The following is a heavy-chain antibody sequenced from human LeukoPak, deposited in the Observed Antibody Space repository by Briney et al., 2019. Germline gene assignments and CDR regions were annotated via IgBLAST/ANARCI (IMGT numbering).Heavy chain of an antibody. Sequence: PGGSLRLSCAASGFTFSSYSMNWVRQAPGKGLEWVSAISGSGGSTYYADSVKGRFTISRDNSKNTLYLQMNSLRAEDTAVYYCAKSLFGYSSSWYIWGQGTLVTVSS. CDR2: ISGSGGST. V-gene: IGHV3-23*01. D-gene: IGHD6-13*01. CDR3: AKSLFGYSSSWYI. CDR1: GFTFSSYS. J-gene: IGHJ4*02.